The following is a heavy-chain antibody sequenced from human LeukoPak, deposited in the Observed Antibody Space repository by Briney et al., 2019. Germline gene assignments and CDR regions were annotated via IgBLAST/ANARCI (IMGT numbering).Heavy chain of an antibody. CDR3: ARRQPLGCSGTSCYAGPVDY. V-gene: IGHV3-21*01. CDR2: ISGTSTYI. J-gene: IGHJ4*02. Sequence: GGSLRLSCAASGFTFSSSAMNWVRQAPGKGLEWVSSISGTSTYIYYADSVKGRFTISRDNGKNSLYLQMNSLRAEDTAVYYCARRQPLGCSGTSCYAGPVDYWGQGTLVTVSS. D-gene: IGHD2-2*01. CDR1: GFTFSSSA.